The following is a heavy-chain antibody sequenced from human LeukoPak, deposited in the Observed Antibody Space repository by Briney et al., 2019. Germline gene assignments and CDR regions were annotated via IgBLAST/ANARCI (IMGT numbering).Heavy chain of an antibody. Sequence: ASVKVSCKASGYTFTSYDINWVRQATGQGLEWMGWMNPNSGNTGYAQKFQGRVTVTRNTSISTAYMELSSLRSEDTAVYYCARGGSVVVAVNLYYGMDVWGQGTTVTVSS. CDR1: GYTFTSYD. D-gene: IGHD2-15*01. V-gene: IGHV1-8*01. J-gene: IGHJ6*02. CDR3: ARGGSVVVAVNLYYGMDV. CDR2: MNPNSGNT.